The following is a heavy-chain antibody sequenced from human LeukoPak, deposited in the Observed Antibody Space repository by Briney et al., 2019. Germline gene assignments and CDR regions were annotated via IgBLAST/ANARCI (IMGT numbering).Heavy chain of an antibody. V-gene: IGHV4-59*01. Sequence: SETLSLTCTVSGGSISSYYWSWIRQPPGKGLEWIGYIYYSGSTNYNPSLKSRVTISVDTSKNQFSLKLSPVTAADTAVYYCARTLYDFWSGYLIDYWGQGTLVTVSS. J-gene: IGHJ4*02. D-gene: IGHD3-3*01. CDR3: ARTLYDFWSGYLIDY. CDR2: IYYSGST. CDR1: GGSISSYY.